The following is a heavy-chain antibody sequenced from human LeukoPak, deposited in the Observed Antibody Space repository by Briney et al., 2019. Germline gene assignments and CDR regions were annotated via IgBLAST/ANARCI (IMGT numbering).Heavy chain of an antibody. J-gene: IGHJ5*02. Sequence: SVKVSCKTSGDTFNNSAISWVRQAPGQGLEWLGGIMPLFGTAGYAQKFQGRVTITKDESTRTVYLELTSLTSDDTAVYYCARDVHGDYGSGWFDLWGQGTLVSVSS. CDR2: IMPLFGTA. CDR1: GDTFNNSA. V-gene: IGHV1-69*05. CDR3: ARDVHGDYGSGWFDL. D-gene: IGHD4-17*01.